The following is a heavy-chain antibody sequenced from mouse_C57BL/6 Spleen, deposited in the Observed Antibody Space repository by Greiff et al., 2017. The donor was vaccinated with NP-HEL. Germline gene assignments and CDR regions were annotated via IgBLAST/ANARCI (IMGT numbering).Heavy chain of an antibody. D-gene: IGHD1-1*01. V-gene: IGHV5-17*01. CDR3: ASGVYYGSTWFAY. Sequence: EVQRVESGGGLVKPGGSLKLSCAASGFTFSDYGMHWVRQAPEKGLEWVAYISSGSSTIYYADTVKGRFTISRDNAKNTLFLQMTSLRSEDTAMYYCASGVYYGSTWFAYWGQGTLVTVSA. J-gene: IGHJ3*01. CDR1: GFTFSDYG. CDR2: ISSGSSTI.